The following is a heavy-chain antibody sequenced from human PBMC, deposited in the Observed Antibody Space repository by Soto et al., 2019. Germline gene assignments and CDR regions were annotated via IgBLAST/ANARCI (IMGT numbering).Heavy chain of an antibody. J-gene: IGHJ4*02. D-gene: IGHD2-21*02. CDR3: ARQRTSVVTQAYFDV. CDR1: GGSISSYF. Sequence: PSETLSLTCTVSGGSISSYFYIWIRQPPGKGLEWIGSIYYSGRTYNNPSLRSRVSMSIDTSKDQFSLKLKSVTAADTALYFCARQRTSVVTQAYFDVWGPGSLVTVSS. CDR2: IYYSGRT. V-gene: IGHV4-59*04.